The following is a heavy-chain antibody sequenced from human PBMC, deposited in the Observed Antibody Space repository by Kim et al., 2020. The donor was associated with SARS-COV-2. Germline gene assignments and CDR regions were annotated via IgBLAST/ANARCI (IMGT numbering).Heavy chain of an antibody. CDR3: AREDREGYYDSSVCFDY. Sequence: SETLSLTCTVSGGSISSYYWSWIRQPAGKGLEWIGRIYTSGSTNYNPSLKSRVTMSVDTSKNQFSLKLSSVTAADTAVYYCAREDREGYYDSSVCFDYWGQGTLVTVSS. V-gene: IGHV4-4*07. CDR1: GGSISSYY. J-gene: IGHJ4*02. CDR2: IYTSGST. D-gene: IGHD3-22*01.